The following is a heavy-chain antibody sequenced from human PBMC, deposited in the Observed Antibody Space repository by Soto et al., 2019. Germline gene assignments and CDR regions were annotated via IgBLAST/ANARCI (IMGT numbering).Heavy chain of an antibody. V-gene: IGHV4-59*01. J-gene: IGHJ4*02. CDR1: GGSISRYY. CDR2: IYYSGST. D-gene: IGHD4-4*01. Sequence: ASETLSLTCTVSGGSISRYYWSWIRQPPGKGLEWIGYIYYSGSTNYNPSLKSRVTISVDTSKNQFSLKLSSVTAADTAVYYCARASVYSNYYPTRYYFDYWGQGTLVTVSS. CDR3: ARASVYSNYYPTRYYFDY.